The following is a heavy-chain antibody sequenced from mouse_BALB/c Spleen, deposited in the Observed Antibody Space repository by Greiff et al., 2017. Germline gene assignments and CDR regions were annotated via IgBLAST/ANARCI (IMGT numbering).Heavy chain of an antibody. V-gene: IGHV1-9*01. J-gene: IGHJ2*01. D-gene: IGHD2-10*02. Sequence: VQLQQSGAELMKPGASVKISCKATGYTFSSYWIEWVKQRPGHGLEWIGEILPGSGSTNYNEKFKGKATFTADTSSNTAYMQLSSLTSEDSAVYYCARWTAYGNYPNFDYWGQGTTLTVSS. CDR2: ILPGSGST. CDR1: GYTFSSYW. CDR3: ARWTAYGNYPNFDY.